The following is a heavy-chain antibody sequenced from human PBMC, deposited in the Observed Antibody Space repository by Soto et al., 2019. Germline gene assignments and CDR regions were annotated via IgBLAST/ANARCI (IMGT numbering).Heavy chain of an antibody. Sequence: QVQRVQSGAEVKKPGASVKVSCKASGYTFTSYGLSWVRQAPGQGLEWMGWINGYTGNTNYAQKFQGRVTMTTDTPTNTAYLDLWTLLSDDTAVYYCARSWVTGKGGIDVWGQGTTVTVSS. CDR3: ARSWVTGKGGIDV. D-gene: IGHD3-16*01. CDR2: INGYTGNT. V-gene: IGHV1-18*01. CDR1: GYTFTSYG. J-gene: IGHJ6*02.